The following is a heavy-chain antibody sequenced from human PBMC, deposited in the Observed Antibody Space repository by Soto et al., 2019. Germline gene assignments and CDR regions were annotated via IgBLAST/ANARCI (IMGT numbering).Heavy chain of an antibody. D-gene: IGHD6-13*01. CDR2: INHSGST. CDR3: ARCSSRWYLGCYYGMDV. V-gene: IGHV4-34*01. CDR1: GGSFSGYY. J-gene: IGHJ6*02. Sequence: PSETLSLTCAVYGGSFSGYYWSWIRQPPGKGLEWIGEINHSGSTNYNPSLKSRVTISVDTSKNQFSLKLSSVTAADTAVYYCARCSSRWYLGCYYGMDVWGQGTTVTVSS.